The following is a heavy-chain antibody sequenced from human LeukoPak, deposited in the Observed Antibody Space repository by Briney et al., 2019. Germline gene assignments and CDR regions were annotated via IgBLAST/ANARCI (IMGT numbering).Heavy chain of an antibody. CDR1: GGSISSYY. CDR2: IYYSGST. V-gene: IGHV4-59*08. D-gene: IGHD3-3*02. CDR3: ARLEDKDGRIRSYWFDH. J-gene: IGHJ5*02. Sequence: SETLSLTCTVSGGSISSYYWSWIRQPPGKGLEWIGYIYYSGSTNYNPSLKSRVTISVDTSKNQFSLKLSSVTAADTAVYYCARLEDKDGRIRSYWFDHWGQGTLVTVSS.